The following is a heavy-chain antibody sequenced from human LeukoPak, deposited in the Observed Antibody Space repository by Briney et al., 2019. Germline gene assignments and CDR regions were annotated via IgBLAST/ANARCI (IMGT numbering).Heavy chain of an antibody. CDR1: GFTLSSYC. J-gene: IGHJ4*02. V-gene: IGHV3-74*01. CDR3: ARDGEYSSGGYSFDY. D-gene: IGHD6-19*01. Sequence: PGGSLRLSCAASGFTLSSYCMHWVRQAPGKGLVWVSRINSDGSSTSYADSVKGRFTISRDNAKNTLYLQMNSLRAEDTAVYYCARDGEYSSGGYSFDYWGQGTLVTVSS. CDR2: INSDGSST.